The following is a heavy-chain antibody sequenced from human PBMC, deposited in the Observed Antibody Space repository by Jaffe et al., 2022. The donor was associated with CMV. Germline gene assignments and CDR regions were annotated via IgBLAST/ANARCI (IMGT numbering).Heavy chain of an antibody. D-gene: IGHD3-3*01. CDR2: IYSGGST. Sequence: EVQLVESGGGLIQPGGSLRLSCAASGFTVSSNYMSWVRQAPGKGLEWVSVIYSGGSTYYADSVKGRFTISRDNSKNTLYLQMNSLRAEDTAVYYCARAARYYDFWSGYDNWFDPWGQGTLVTVSS. CDR3: ARAARYYDFWSGYDNWFDP. CDR1: GFTVSSNY. J-gene: IGHJ5*02. V-gene: IGHV3-53*01.